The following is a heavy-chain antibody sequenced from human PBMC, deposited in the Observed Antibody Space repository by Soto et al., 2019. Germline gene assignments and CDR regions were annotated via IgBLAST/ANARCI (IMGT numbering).Heavy chain of an antibody. CDR1: GGSISSYS. J-gene: IGHJ4*02. CDR2: IHYNGNT. V-gene: IGHV4-59*01. Sequence: SETPSLTCTVSGGSISSYSWGWIRQPPGKGLEWIGNIHYNGNTKYSPSLKSRVTMSVDTSKNHFSLKLISVTTADTAVYFCAREGNLGRWIQPLDSWGQGTLVTVSS. D-gene: IGHD2-2*03. CDR3: AREGNLGRWIQPLDS.